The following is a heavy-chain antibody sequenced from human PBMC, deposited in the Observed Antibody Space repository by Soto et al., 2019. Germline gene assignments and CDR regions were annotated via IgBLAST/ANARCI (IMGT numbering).Heavy chain of an antibody. Sequence: QVQLVQSGAEVKKPGSSVKVSCKASGGTFSSYAISWVRQAPGQGLEWMGGIIPIFGTANYAQKFQGRVTITGDESTSTAYMELRSLRSEDTAVYYCARERYYDSSGSGAKAIDYWGQGTLVTVSS. D-gene: IGHD3-22*01. CDR2: IIPIFGTA. CDR3: ARERYYDSSGSGAKAIDY. V-gene: IGHV1-69*01. CDR1: GGTFSSYA. J-gene: IGHJ4*02.